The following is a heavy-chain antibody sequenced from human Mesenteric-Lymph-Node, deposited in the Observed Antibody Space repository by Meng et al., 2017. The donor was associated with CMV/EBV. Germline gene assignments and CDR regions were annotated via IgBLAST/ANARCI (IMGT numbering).Heavy chain of an antibody. Sequence: GGSLRLSCAASEFTFSSYTMNWVRQAPGKGLEWVSYISSSGSTIYYADSVKGRFTISRDNAKNSLYLQMNSLRAEDTAVYYCARGLYYYDSSGYPPAGFDIWGQGTMVTVSS. CDR3: ARGLYYYDSSGYPPAGFDI. D-gene: IGHD3-22*01. CDR1: EFTFSSYT. V-gene: IGHV3-48*04. CDR2: ISSSGSTI. J-gene: IGHJ3*02.